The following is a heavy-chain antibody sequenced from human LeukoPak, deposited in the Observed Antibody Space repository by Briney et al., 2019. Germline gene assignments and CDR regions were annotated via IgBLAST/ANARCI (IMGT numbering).Heavy chain of an antibody. J-gene: IGHJ3*02. CDR2: INWNGGST. CDR3: ARKCGGDCYELIHGDAFDI. Sequence: RSGGSLRLSCAASGFTFDDYGMSWVRQAPGKGLEWVSGINWNGGSTGYADSVKGRFTISRDNAKNSLYPQMSSLRAEDTALYHCARKCGGDCYELIHGDAFDIWGQGTMVTVSS. CDR1: GFTFDDYG. D-gene: IGHD2-21*02. V-gene: IGHV3-20*01.